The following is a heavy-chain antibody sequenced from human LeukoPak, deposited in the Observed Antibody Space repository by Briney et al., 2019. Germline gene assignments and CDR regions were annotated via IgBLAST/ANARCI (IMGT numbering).Heavy chain of an antibody. V-gene: IGHV3-23*01. CDR1: VFTFSIYA. CDR3: AKDRPNYYGSNGHYYRRDGDY. D-gene: IGHD3-22*01. CDR2: ITSSGDGT. J-gene: IGHJ4*02. Sequence: PGGSLRLSCAASVFTFSIYAMSWVRQAPGKGLQWVSSITSSGDGTYYADSVKGRFNISRDNSENMLYLQMNSLRVEDTAVYFCAKDRPNYYGSNGHYYRRDGDYWGQGTLVTVSS.